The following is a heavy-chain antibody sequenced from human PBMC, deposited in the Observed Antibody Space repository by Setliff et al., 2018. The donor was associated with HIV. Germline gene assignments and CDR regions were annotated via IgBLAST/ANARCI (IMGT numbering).Heavy chain of an antibody. D-gene: IGHD3-22*01. V-gene: IGHV4-4*07. CDR1: GGSINTYY. CDR3: ARDRLTYYFDY. J-gene: IGHJ4*02. Sequence: SETLSLTCTVSGGSINTYYWSWIRQPAGKGLEWIGRFYTSGSTNYNPSLKSRVTMSVDTSKNQFSLKLNSVTAADTAVYHCARDRLTYYFDYWGQGILVTVS. CDR2: FYTSGST.